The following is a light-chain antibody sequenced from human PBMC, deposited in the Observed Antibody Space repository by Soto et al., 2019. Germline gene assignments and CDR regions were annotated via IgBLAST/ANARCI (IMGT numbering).Light chain of an antibody. J-gene: IGLJ2*01. CDR3: QSYDTSLRGAL. Sequence: QSVLTQPPSVSGAPGQRVTISCTGTSSNIGAGFDVHGYQQLPGTAPKLLISGNINRPSGVPDRISGSRSGTSASLAITGLQAEDEGDFYCQSYDTSLRGALFGGGTKVTVL. V-gene: IGLV1-40*01. CDR2: GNI. CDR1: SSNIGAGFD.